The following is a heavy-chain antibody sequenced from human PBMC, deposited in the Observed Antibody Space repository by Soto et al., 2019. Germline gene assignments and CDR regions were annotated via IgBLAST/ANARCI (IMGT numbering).Heavy chain of an antibody. Sequence: PSETLSLTCTVSGGSISSSSYYWGWIRQPPGKGLEWIGSIYYSGSTYYNPSLKSRVTISVDTSKNQFSLKLSSVTAADTAVYYCARHEAIFTPTDWFDPWGQGTLVTVSS. J-gene: IGHJ5*02. D-gene: IGHD3-3*01. CDR2: IYYSGST. CDR1: GGSISSSSYY. CDR3: ARHEAIFTPTDWFDP. V-gene: IGHV4-39*01.